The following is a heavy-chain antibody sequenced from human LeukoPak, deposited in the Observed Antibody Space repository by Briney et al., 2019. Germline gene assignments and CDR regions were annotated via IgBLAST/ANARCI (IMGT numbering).Heavy chain of an antibody. V-gene: IGHV3-30*04. J-gene: IGHJ4*02. CDR2: ILYDGSNK. D-gene: IGHD5-18*01. Sequence: GGSLRLSCAASGFTFNSYAMHWVRQAPGKGLDWVAVILYDGSNKYYADSVKGRFTISRDNSKNTLYLQMNSLRAEDTAVYYCAKGGYPKTSFDYWGQGTLVTVSS. CDR3: AKGGYPKTSFDY. CDR1: GFTFNSYA.